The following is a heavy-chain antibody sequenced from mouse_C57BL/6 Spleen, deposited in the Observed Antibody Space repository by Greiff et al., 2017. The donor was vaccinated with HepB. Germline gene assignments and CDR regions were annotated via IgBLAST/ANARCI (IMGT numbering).Heavy chain of an antibody. CDR3: ARKERPYDRDMDY. J-gene: IGHJ4*01. Sequence: VQLQQPGAELVKPGASVKMSCKASGYTFTSYWITWVKQRPGQGLEWIGDIYPGSGSTNYNEKFKSKATLTVDTSSSTAYMQLSSLTSEDSAVYYCARKERPYDRDMDYWGQGTSVTVSS. CDR1: GYTFTSYW. V-gene: IGHV1-55*01. D-gene: IGHD2-3*01. CDR2: IYPGSGST.